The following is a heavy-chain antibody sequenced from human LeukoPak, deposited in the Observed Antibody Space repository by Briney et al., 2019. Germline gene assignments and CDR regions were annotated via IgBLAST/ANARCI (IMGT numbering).Heavy chain of an antibody. CDR3: ASSPRGYSSYFDY. Sequence: PSETLSLTCTVSGGSISSYYWSWIRQPPGKGLEWIGYIYYSGSTNYNPSLKSRVTISVDTSKNQFSLKLSSVTAADTAVYYCASSPRGYSSYFDYWGQGTLVTVSS. D-gene: IGHD5-18*01. V-gene: IGHV4-59*01. CDR2: IYYSGST. CDR1: GGSISSYY. J-gene: IGHJ4*02.